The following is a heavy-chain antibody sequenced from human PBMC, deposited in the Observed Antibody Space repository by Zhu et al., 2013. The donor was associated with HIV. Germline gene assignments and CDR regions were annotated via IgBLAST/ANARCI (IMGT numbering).Heavy chain of an antibody. D-gene: IGHD3-22*01. J-gene: IGHJ4*02. CDR1: GYTFTGYY. CDR2: INPNSGGT. V-gene: IGHV1-2*02. CDR3: ARDFSGRYYDSSGYSDY. Sequence: QVQLVQSGAEVKKPGASVKVSCKASGYTFTGYYMHWVRQAPGQGLEWMGWINPNSGGTNYAQKFQGRVTMTRDTSISTAYMELSRLRSDDTAVYYCARDFSGRYYDSSGYSDYWGQGTLVTVSS.